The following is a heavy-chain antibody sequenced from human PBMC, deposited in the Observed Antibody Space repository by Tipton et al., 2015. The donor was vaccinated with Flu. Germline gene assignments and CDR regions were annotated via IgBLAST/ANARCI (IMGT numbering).Heavy chain of an antibody. D-gene: IGHD1-1*01. J-gene: IGHJ4*02. CDR2: ISRSSTYI. CDR3: VYWTGDY. V-gene: IGHV3-21*01. Sequence: SLRLSCVASGFTFSKAWMNWVRQAPGKGLEWVASISRSSTYIYYADSVEGRFTISRDDARNSVYLQMNSLRADDTAVYYCVYWTGDYWGQGTLVTVSS. CDR1: GFTFSKAW.